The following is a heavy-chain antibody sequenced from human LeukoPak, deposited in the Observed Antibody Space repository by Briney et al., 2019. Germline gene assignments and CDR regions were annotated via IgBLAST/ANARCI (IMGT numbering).Heavy chain of an antibody. CDR3: ASITSPFDP. D-gene: IGHD3-10*01. V-gene: IGHV4-59*01. CDR2: IYYSGST. CDR1: GGSISSYY. Sequence: SETLSLTCTVSGGSISSYYWSWIRQPPGKGLEWIGYIYYSGSTNYNPSLKSRVTISVDTSKNQFSLKLSSVTAADTAVYYCASITSPFDPWGQGTLVTVSS. J-gene: IGHJ5*02.